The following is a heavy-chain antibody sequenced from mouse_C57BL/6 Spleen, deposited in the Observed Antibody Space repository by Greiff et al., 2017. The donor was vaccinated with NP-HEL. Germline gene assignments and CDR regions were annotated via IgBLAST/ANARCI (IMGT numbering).Heavy chain of an antibody. CDR1: GFNIKDYY. Sequence: QVQLQQSGAELVKPGASVKLSCTASGFNIKDYYMHWVKQRPGQGLEWIGYINPSSGYTKYNQKFKDKATLTADKSSSTAYMQLSSLTYEDSAVYYCARSQGTGYAMDYWGQGTSVTVSS. D-gene: IGHD2-14*01. V-gene: IGHV1-7*01. J-gene: IGHJ4*01. CDR2: INPSSGYT. CDR3: ARSQGTGYAMDY.